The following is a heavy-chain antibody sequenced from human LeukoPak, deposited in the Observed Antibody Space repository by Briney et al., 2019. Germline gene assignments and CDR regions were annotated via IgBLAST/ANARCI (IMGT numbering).Heavy chain of an antibody. V-gene: IGHV1-2*06. D-gene: IGHD3-16*02. Sequence: GASVKVSCKASGYTFTGYYMHWVRQAPGQGLEWMGRINPNSGGTNYAQKFQGRVTMTRDTSISTAYMELSRLRYDDTAVYYCARDKYYDYGWGSYRPDYWGQGTLVTVSS. CDR1: GYTFTGYY. CDR2: INPNSGGT. J-gene: IGHJ4*02. CDR3: ARDKYYDYGWGSYRPDY.